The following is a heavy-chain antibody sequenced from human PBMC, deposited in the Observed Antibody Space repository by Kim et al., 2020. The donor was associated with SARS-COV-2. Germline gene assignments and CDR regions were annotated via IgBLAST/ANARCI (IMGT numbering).Heavy chain of an antibody. Sequence: KFQGRVTITRDTSASTAYMELSSLRAEDTAVYYCARDHQGFTMGRGGLGYWGQGTLVTVSS. V-gene: IGHV1-3*01. CDR3: ARDHQGFTMGRGGLGY. J-gene: IGHJ4*02. D-gene: IGHD3-10*01.